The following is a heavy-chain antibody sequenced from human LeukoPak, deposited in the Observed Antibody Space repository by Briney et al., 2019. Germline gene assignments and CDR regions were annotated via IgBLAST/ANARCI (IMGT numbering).Heavy chain of an antibody. CDR3: AKDRRLGIAVAGTGLDY. CDR1: GFTFSSYS. D-gene: IGHD6-19*01. Sequence: PGGSLRLSCAASGFTFSSYSMNWVRQAPGKGLEWVSSISSSSSYIYCADSVKGRFTISRDNAKNSLYLQMNSLRAEDTAVYYCAKDRRLGIAVAGTGLDYWGQGTLVTVSS. CDR2: ISSSSSYI. V-gene: IGHV3-21*01. J-gene: IGHJ4*02.